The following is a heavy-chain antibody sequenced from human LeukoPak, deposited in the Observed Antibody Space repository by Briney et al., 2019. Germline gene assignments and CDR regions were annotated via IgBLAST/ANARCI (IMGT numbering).Heavy chain of an antibody. D-gene: IGHD1-20*01. CDR1: GYTFTGYY. CDR3: ARSPREGNNWNVNH. J-gene: IGHJ4*02. CDR2: INPNSGGT. Sequence: VASVKVSCKASGYTFTGYYIHWVRQAPGQGLEWMGWINPNSGGTNYAQKFQGRVTMTRDTSISTAYMELSRLRSDDTAVYYCARSPREGNNWNVNHWGQGTLVTVSS. V-gene: IGHV1-2*02.